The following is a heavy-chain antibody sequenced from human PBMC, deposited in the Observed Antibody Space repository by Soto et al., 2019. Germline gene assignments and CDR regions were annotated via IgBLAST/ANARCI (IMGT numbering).Heavy chain of an antibody. CDR1: GYSFTSYW. D-gene: IGHD2-2*01. Sequence: HGESLKIACKGSGYSFTSYWIGWVRQMPGKGLEWMGIIYPGDSDTRYSPSFQGQVTISADKSISTAYLQWSSLKASDTAMYYCARLVGYCSSTSCSFYYYYGMDVWGQGTTVTVSS. J-gene: IGHJ6*02. V-gene: IGHV5-51*01. CDR2: IYPGDSDT. CDR3: ARLVGYCSSTSCSFYYYYGMDV.